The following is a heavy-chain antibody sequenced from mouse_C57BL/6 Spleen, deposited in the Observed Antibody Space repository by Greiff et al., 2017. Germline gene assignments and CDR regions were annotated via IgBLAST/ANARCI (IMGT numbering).Heavy chain of an antibody. J-gene: IGHJ3*01. V-gene: IGHV1-50*01. CDR1: GYTFTSYW. CDR2: IDPSDSYT. CDR3: ARPYYYGSSFIAY. Sequence: QVQLKQPGAELVKPGASVKLSCKASGYTFTSYWMQWVKQRPGQGLEWIGEIDPSDSYTNYNQKFKGKATLTVDTSSSTAYMQLSSLTSEDSAVYYCARPYYYGSSFIAYWGQGTLVTVSA. D-gene: IGHD1-1*01.